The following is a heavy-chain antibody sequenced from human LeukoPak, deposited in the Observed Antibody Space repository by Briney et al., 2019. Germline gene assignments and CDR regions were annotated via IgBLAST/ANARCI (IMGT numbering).Heavy chain of an antibody. CDR3: ARIRGGFFDAFDM. CDR1: GFAFSSYS. J-gene: IGHJ3*02. CDR2: ISSSSSYI. D-gene: IGHD3-16*01. V-gene: IGHV3-21*01. Sequence: PGGSLRLSCAASGFAFSSYSMNWVRQAPGKGLEWVSSISSSSSYIYYADSVKGRFTISRDNAKISLYVQMNSLTAEDTAVYYCARIRGGFFDAFDMWGQGTMVTVSS.